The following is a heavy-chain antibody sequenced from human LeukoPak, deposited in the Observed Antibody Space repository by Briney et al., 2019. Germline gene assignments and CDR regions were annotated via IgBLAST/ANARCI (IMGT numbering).Heavy chain of an antibody. CDR3: AKSVRRGYSYGLLDY. Sequence: GGSLRLSCAASGFTFSSYAMSWVRQAPGKGLEWVSAISGSGGSTYYADSVKGRFTISRDNSKNTLYLQMNSLRAEDTAVYYCAKSVRRGYSYGLLDYWGQGTLVTVSS. V-gene: IGHV3-23*01. D-gene: IGHD5-18*01. J-gene: IGHJ4*02. CDR2: ISGSGGST. CDR1: GFTFSSYA.